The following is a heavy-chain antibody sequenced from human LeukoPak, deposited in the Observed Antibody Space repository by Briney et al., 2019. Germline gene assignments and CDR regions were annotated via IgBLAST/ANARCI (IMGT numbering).Heavy chain of an antibody. D-gene: IGHD3-22*01. Sequence: PGGSLRLSCAASGFTLSTYEMNWVRQAPGKGLEWVSYITTSGSTMYYADSVKGRFTISRDNAKNSLYLQMNSLRAEDTAVYYCARRGYYDTSGYLFDYWGQGTLVTVSS. V-gene: IGHV3-48*03. CDR1: GFTLSTYE. J-gene: IGHJ4*02. CDR3: ARRGYYDTSGYLFDY. CDR2: ITTSGSTM.